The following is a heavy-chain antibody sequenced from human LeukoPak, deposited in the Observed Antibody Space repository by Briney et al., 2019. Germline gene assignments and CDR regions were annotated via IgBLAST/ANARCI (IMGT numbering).Heavy chain of an antibody. CDR3: ARVGAAAGIHY. CDR2: RNPNSGNT. Sequence: GASVKVCCKAAGYTVTSYDINWVRQATGQGLEWMGWRNPNSGNTGYAQKFQGRVTMNRNTSISTAYMELSRLRSEDTAVYYCARVGAAAGIHYWGQGTLVTVSS. D-gene: IGHD6-13*01. V-gene: IGHV1-8*01. CDR1: GYTVTSYD. J-gene: IGHJ4*02.